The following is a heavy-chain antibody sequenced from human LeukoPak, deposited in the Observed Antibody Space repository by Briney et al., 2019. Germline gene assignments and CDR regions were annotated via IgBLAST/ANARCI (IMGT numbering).Heavy chain of an antibody. Sequence: GGSLRLSCAASGFTFSSYAMSWVRQAPGKGLEWVSVIYSGGSTYYADSVKGRFTISRDNSKNTLYLQMNSLRAEDTAVYYCASKAIVVPAAKSFKGAFDIWGQGTMVTVSS. J-gene: IGHJ3*02. CDR1: GFTFSSYA. V-gene: IGHV3-53*01. CDR2: IYSGGST. CDR3: ASKAIVVPAAKSFKGAFDI. D-gene: IGHD2-2*01.